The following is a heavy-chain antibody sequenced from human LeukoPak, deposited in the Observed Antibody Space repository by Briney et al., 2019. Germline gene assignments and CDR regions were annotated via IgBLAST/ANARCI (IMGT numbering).Heavy chain of an antibody. Sequence: ASVKVSCKASGYTFTSYYMHWVRQAPGQGLEWMGIINPSGGSTSYAQKFQGRVTMTRDTSISTAYMELSRLRSDDTAVYYCARAYCSGGSCYWEVWFDPWGQGTLVTVSS. D-gene: IGHD2-15*01. CDR2: INPSGGST. CDR1: GYTFTSYY. V-gene: IGHV1-46*01. J-gene: IGHJ5*02. CDR3: ARAYCSGGSCYWEVWFDP.